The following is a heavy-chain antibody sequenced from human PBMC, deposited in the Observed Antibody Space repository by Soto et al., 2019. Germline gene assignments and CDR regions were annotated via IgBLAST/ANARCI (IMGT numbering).Heavy chain of an antibody. CDR1: GYTFTSYA. V-gene: IGHV1-3*01. J-gene: IGHJ5*02. CDR3: ARTPPLLDWFDP. CDR2: INAGNGNT. Sequence: QVQLVQSGAEVKKPGASVKVSCKASGYTFTSYAMHWVRQAPGQRLEWMGWINAGNGNTKYSQKFQGRVTITRVTSASTAYMELSSLRSEDTAVYYCARTPPLLDWFDPWGQGTLVTVSS. D-gene: IGHD2-8*01.